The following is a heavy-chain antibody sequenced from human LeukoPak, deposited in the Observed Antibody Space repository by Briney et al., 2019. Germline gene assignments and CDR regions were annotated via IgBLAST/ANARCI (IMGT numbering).Heavy chain of an antibody. CDR1: GFIFSNYV. Sequence: PGRSLRLSCAGSGFIFSNYVMNWVRQAPGPGLEWVSYISSTSSDIYYADSVKGRFTITRDNAENSLYLQMNSLRAEDTAVYYCARAAPYYYDSSGYSAFDSWGQGTMVTVSA. J-gene: IGHJ3*02. CDR2: ISSTSSDI. D-gene: IGHD3-22*01. CDR3: ARAAPYYYDSSGYSAFDS. V-gene: IGHV3-48*03.